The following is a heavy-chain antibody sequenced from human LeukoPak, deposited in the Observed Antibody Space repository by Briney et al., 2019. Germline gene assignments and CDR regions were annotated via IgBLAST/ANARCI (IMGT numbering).Heavy chain of an antibody. Sequence: SETLSLTCTVSGGSISSSSYYWGWIRQPPGKGLEWIGCISYSGSTYNNPSLKSRLTISMDASKNKFSLKLRSVTAADTAVYYCARGGGIVGATSWFDPWGQETLVTVSS. CDR2: ISYSGST. V-gene: IGHV4-39*07. CDR1: GGSISSSSYY. CDR3: ARGGGIVGATSWFDP. J-gene: IGHJ5*02. D-gene: IGHD1-26*01.